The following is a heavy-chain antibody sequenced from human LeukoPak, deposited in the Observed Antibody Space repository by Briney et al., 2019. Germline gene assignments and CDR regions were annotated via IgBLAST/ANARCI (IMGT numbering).Heavy chain of an antibody. CDR1: GGSISSISSY. Sequence: SETLSLTCTVSGGSISSISSYWGWIRQPPGKGLEWIGSIYYSGITYYNPSLQSRVTISVDTSKNQFSLKLSSVTAADTAVYYCAGILVVTATDYFQYWGQGILVPVSS. CDR2: IYYSGIT. D-gene: IGHD2-21*02. V-gene: IGHV4-39*01. CDR3: AGILVVTATDYFQY. J-gene: IGHJ4*02.